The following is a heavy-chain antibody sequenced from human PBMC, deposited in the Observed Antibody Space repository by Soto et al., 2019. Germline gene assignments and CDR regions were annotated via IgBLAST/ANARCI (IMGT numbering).Heavy chain of an antibody. D-gene: IGHD5-12*01. V-gene: IGHV4-34*01. J-gene: IGHJ6*02. CDR1: GGSFSGYY. CDR3: ARAPLRLRMYYYGMDV. Sequence: QVQLQQWGAGLLKPSETLSLTCAVYGGSFSGYYWSWIRQPPGKGLEWIGEINHSGSTNYNPSLKSRVTISVDTSKNQFSLKLSSVTAADTAVYYCARAPLRLRMYYYGMDVWGQGTTVTVSS. CDR2: INHSGST.